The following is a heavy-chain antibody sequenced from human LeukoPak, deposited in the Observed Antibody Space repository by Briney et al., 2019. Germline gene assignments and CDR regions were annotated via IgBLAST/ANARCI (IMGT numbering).Heavy chain of an antibody. CDR3: ARDLVSMVRGANFDY. Sequence: GESLRLSCAASGFTFSSYAMHWVRQAPGKGLEWVAVISYDGSNKYYADSVKGRFTISRDNSKNTLYLQMNSLRAEDTAVYYCARDLVSMVRGANFDYWGQGTLVTVSS. V-gene: IGHV3-30-3*01. D-gene: IGHD3-10*01. CDR1: GFTFSSYA. CDR2: ISYDGSNK. J-gene: IGHJ4*02.